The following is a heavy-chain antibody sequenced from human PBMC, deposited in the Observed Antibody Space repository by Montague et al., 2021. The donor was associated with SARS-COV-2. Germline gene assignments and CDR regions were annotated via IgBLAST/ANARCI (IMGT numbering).Heavy chain of an antibody. CDR3: SRLNIVRGFVAEVYHYYYGLDV. CDR2: IEHSGST. CDR1: GGSISRYY. D-gene: IGHD3-10*01. Sequence: SETLSLTCTVSGGSISRYYWSWIRQPPGKGLEWIGYIEHSGSTNYSPSLKSRVSISVDTSKNQFSLKLNSVTAVDAAVYYCSRLNIVRGFVAEVYHYYYGLDVWGQGTTVTVSS. V-gene: IGHV4-59*12. J-gene: IGHJ6*02.